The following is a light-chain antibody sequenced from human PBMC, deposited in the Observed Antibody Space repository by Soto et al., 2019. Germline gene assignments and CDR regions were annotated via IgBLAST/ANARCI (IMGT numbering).Light chain of an antibody. CDR2: GAF. J-gene: IGKJ1*01. CDR1: QSVGRS. CDR3: QQRSNWPRT. Sequence: EIVMTQSPATLSVSPGERATLSCRASQSVGRSLAWYQLKPGQAPRLLIYGAFTRVTGIPARFSGSGSGTDFTLTISSLEPEDFAVYYCQQRSNWPRTFGRGTKVDIK. V-gene: IGKV3-15*01.